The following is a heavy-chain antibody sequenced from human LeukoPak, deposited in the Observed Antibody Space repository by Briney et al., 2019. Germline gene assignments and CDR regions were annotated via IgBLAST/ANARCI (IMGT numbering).Heavy chain of an antibody. CDR2: IKEDGSDK. J-gene: IGHJ4*02. CDR3: ARRLLRGQNFDY. CDR1: GFTFSDSW. V-gene: IGHV3-7*01. Sequence: PGGSLRLSCGPSGFTFSDSWMSWFRQAPGQGLEWVASIKEDGSDKYYLDSVRGQFTISRDNAEDSLYLQLDDLRAEDTAVFYCARRLLRGQNFDYWGQGTLVTVSS.